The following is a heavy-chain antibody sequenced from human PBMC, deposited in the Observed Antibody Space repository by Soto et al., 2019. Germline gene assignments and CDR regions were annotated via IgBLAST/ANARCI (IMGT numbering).Heavy chain of an antibody. J-gene: IGHJ3*02. V-gene: IGHV3-30-3*01. D-gene: IGHD3-22*01. CDR2: ISYDGSNK. CDR3: ARDCFTYDSSGYYSNDAFDI. CDR1: GFTFSSYA. Sequence: GGSLRLSCAASGFTFSSYAMHWVRQAPGKGLEWVAVISYDGSNKYYADSVKGRFTISRDNSKNTLYLQMNSLRAEDTAVYYCARDCFTYDSSGYYSNDAFDIWGQGTMVTVSS.